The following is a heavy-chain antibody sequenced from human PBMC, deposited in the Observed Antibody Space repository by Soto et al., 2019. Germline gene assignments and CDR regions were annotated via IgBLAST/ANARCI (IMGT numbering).Heavy chain of an antibody. D-gene: IGHD2-8*01. J-gene: IGHJ6*04. CDR3: TRDDVHFNGDRYYGVPMDV. CDR2: IQSGGTT. V-gene: IGHV3-66*01. Sequence: EVQLVESGGDLVQPGGSLRLSCAASGFSVSSKYMSWVRQAPGKGLEWVSLIQSGGTTYYAGSVKGRFTISRDYSENTLFLQMNSLRAEDTAVYYCTRDDVHFNGDRYYGVPMDVWGKGPTVTVSA. CDR1: GFSVSSKY.